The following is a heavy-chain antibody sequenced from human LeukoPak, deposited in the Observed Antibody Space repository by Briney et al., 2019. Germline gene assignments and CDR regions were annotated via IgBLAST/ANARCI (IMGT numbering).Heavy chain of an antibody. CDR3: ARAGWTSGWDSYSYGMDV. CDR2: IYYNGST. V-gene: IGHV4-30-4*01. Sequence: PSQTLSLTCSVSGGSISSGNYYWSWIRQPPGKGLEWIGNIYYNGSTFYNPSLKSRLTTSVDTSKNQFSLKLSSVTAADTAVYYCARAGWTSGWDSYSYGMDVWGQGTTVTVS. D-gene: IGHD6-19*01. J-gene: IGHJ6*02. CDR1: GGSISSGNYY.